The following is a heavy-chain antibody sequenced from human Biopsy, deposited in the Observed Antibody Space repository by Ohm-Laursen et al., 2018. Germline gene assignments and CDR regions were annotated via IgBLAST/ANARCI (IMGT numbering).Heavy chain of an antibody. D-gene: IGHD3-10*01. J-gene: IGHJ4*02. CDR3: ARLADLHGLGYFDY. Sequence: SLRLSCAASGFTFDDFAMHWVRLRPGKGLEWLSGVTWNSGFKRYADCVAGRVSISRDNANNLVYLQMDSLRIEDTGLYFCARLADLHGLGYFDYWGQGILVTVSS. CDR2: VTWNSGFK. CDR1: GFTFDDFA. V-gene: IGHV3-9*01.